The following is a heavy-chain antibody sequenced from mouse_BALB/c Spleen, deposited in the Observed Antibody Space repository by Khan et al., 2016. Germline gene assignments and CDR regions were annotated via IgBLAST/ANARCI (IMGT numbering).Heavy chain of an antibody. D-gene: IGHD2-1*01. CDR2: IDPETGGT. Sequence: QVQLQQSGAELVRPGASVTLSCKASGYTFSDYEMHWVKQTPVHGLQWIGSIDPETGGTAYNQKFKGQATLTAGRSSSTSYMELRSLTSEDSAVYCCTREGVFYGTYDCDSWGQGTTLTVSS. CDR3: TREGVFYGTYDCDS. CDR1: GYTFSDYE. V-gene: IGHV1-15*01. J-gene: IGHJ2*01.